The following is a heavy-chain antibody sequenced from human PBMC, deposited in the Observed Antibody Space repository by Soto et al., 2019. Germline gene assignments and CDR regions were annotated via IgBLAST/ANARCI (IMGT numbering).Heavy chain of an antibody. CDR1: GGSFSGYY. CDR3: ARGGYCSGGSCRARRLYYYYYMDV. J-gene: IGHJ6*03. D-gene: IGHD2-15*01. V-gene: IGHV4-34*01. Sequence: SETLSLTCAVYGGSFSGYYWSWIRQPPGKGLEWIGEINHSGSTNYNPSLKSRVTISVDTSKNQFSLKLSSVTAADTAVYYCARGGYCSGGSCRARRLYYYYYMDVWGKGTTVTVSS. CDR2: INHSGST.